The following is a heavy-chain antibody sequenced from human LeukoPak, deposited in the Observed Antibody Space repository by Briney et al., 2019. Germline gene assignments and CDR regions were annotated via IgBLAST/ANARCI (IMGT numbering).Heavy chain of an antibody. Sequence: GGSLRPSCAASGFTFSSYAMSWVRQAPGKGLEWVSAISGSGGSTYYADSVKGRFTISRDNSKNTLYLQMNSLRAEDTAVYYCAKEGCSSTSCYGGVYFGYWGQGTLVTVSS. CDR3: AKEGCSSTSCYGGVYFGY. CDR2: ISGSGGST. D-gene: IGHD2-2*01. J-gene: IGHJ4*02. CDR1: GFTFSSYA. V-gene: IGHV3-23*01.